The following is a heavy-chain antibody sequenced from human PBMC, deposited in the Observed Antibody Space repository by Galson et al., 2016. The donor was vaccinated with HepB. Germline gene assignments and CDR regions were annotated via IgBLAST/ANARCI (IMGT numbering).Heavy chain of an antibody. CDR2: DATTSSST. CDR3: AKAPIPSCIDITCYELDS. Sequence: SLRLSCAASGFTFRSYAMSWVRQAPGKGLEWVAADATTSSSTYHADSVRGRFTISRDNSRNTLYLQMNTLRVKYTAIYYCAKAPIPSCIDITCYELDSWGQGTLVTVSS. V-gene: IGHV3-23*01. CDR1: GFTFRSYA. J-gene: IGHJ5*01. D-gene: IGHD2-15*01.